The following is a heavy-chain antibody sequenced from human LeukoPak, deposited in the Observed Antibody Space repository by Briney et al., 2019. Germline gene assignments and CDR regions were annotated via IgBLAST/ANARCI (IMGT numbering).Heavy chain of an antibody. D-gene: IGHD3-22*01. CDR1: GFTFSNYG. Sequence: GGSLRLSCAASGFTFSNYGMNWVRQAPGKGLDWVSYISSSSGTIYYADSVKGRFTISRDNAKNSLYLQMNSLRAEDTAVYYCAKWGYYDSSGLLDYWGQGTLVTVSS. CDR3: AKWGYYDSSGLLDY. CDR2: ISSSSGTI. J-gene: IGHJ4*02. V-gene: IGHV3-48*01.